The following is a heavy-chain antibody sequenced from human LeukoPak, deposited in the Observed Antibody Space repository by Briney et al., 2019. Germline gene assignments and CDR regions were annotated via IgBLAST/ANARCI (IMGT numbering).Heavy chain of an antibody. D-gene: IGHD3-22*01. J-gene: IGHJ1*01. V-gene: IGHV4-39*07. Sequence: SETLSLTCTVSGASISSSSYYWGWIRQPPGKGLEWIGSIYYSGSTYYNPSLKSRVTISVDTSKNQFSLKLSSVTAADTAVYYCARAATYYYDSSDQYFQHWGQGTLVTVSS. CDR2: IYYSGST. CDR1: GASISSSSYY. CDR3: ARAATYYYDSSDQYFQH.